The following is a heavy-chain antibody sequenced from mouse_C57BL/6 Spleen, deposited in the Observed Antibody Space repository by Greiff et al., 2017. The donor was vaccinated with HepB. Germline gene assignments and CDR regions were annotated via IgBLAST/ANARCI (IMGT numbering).Heavy chain of an antibody. D-gene: IGHD3-3*01. Sequence: QVQLQQSGAELVKPGASVKMSCKASGYTFTSYWITWVKQRPGQGLEWIGDIYPGSGSTNYNEKFKSKATLTVDTSSSTAYMQLSSLTSEDSAVYYCARRGGHMAPIYWGQGTTLTVSS. V-gene: IGHV1-55*01. CDR2: IYPGSGST. CDR3: ARRGGHMAPIY. J-gene: IGHJ2*01. CDR1: GYTFTSYW.